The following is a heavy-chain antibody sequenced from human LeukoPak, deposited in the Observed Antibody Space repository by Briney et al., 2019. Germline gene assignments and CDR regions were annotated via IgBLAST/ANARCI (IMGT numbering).Heavy chain of an antibody. Sequence: GGSLRLSCAASGFTFSSYVMNWVRQAPGKGLEGVSYISSSGSTIYYADSVKGRFTISRDNAKNSLYLQMNSLRAEDTAVYYCARQNAGYNYGYSYYYAMDVWGQGTTVTVSS. CDR1: GFTFSSYV. CDR2: ISSSGSTI. J-gene: IGHJ6*02. CDR3: ARQNAGYNYGYSYYYAMDV. V-gene: IGHV3-48*03. D-gene: IGHD1-1*01.